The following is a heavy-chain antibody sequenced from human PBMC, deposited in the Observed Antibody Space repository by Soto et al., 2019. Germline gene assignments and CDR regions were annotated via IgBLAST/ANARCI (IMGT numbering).Heavy chain of an antibody. CDR1: GFTFSGYW. Sequence: GGSLRLSCAASGFTFSGYWMTWVRQAPGKGLEWVANIKKDGSEKYYVDSVKGRFTISRDNTKNSLYLQMNSLRTEDTAVYYCERARATLQFLEWFDYWGQGPLVTVYS. D-gene: IGHD3-3*01. CDR3: ERARATLQFLEWFDY. J-gene: IGHJ4*02. V-gene: IGHV3-7*03. CDR2: IKKDGSEK.